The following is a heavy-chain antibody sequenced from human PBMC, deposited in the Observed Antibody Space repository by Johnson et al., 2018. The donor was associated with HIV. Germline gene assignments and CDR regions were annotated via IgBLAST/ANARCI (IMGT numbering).Heavy chain of an antibody. V-gene: IGHV3-30-3*01. CDR2: ISYDGSNK. J-gene: IGHJ3*02. D-gene: IGHD5-18*01. CDR1: GFTFSSYA. Sequence: QVQLVESGGGVVQPGRSLRLSCAASGFTFSSYAMHWVRQAPGKGLEWVAVISYDGSNKYYADSVKGRFTISRDNSKNTLYLQMNSLRAEDTAVHYCARVRGYSYGAHAFDIWGQGTMVTVSS. CDR3: ARVRGYSYGAHAFDI.